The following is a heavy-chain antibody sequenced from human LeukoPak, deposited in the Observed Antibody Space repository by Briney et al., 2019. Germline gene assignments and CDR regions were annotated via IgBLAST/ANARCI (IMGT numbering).Heavy chain of an antibody. J-gene: IGHJ4*02. Sequence: PSETLSLTCAVYGGSFSGYYWSWIRQPPGKGLEWIGEINHSGSTNYNPSLKSRVTISVDTSKNQFSLKLSPVTAADTAVYYCARGRPLYCSGGSCYPHTRVYFDYWGQGTLVTVSS. D-gene: IGHD2-15*01. CDR2: INHSGST. V-gene: IGHV4-34*01. CDR3: ARGRPLYCSGGSCYPHTRVYFDY. CDR1: GGSFSGYY.